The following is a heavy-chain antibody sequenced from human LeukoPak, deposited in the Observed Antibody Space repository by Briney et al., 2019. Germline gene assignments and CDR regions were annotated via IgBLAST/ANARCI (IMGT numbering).Heavy chain of an antibody. CDR2: IYTSGST. D-gene: IGHD3-10*01. J-gene: IGHJ4*02. CDR3: ARLPQDYGSGSNIDY. Sequence: SETLSLTCTVSGGSISSDIYYWSWIRQPAGKGLEWIGRIYTSGSTNYNPSLKTRVTISVDTSKNQFSLKLSSVTAADTAVYYCARLPQDYGSGSNIDYWGQGTLVTVSS. V-gene: IGHV4-61*02. CDR1: GGSISSDIYY.